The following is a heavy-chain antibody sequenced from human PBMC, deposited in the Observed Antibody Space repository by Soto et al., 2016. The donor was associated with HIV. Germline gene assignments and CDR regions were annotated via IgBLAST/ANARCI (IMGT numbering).Heavy chain of an antibody. CDR1: GGSISSSSYY. Sequence: QVRLQESGPGLVKPSETLSLTCIVSGGSISSSSYYWGWIRQPPGKGLEWIGSLYYSGSTYYNPSLKSRVTISIDTSKNQFSLKLSSVTAADTAVYYCARQSSGGGGYTTYYYMDVWAKGPRSPSP. J-gene: IGHJ6*03. CDR2: LYYSGST. CDR3: ARQSSGGGGYTTYYYMDV. V-gene: IGHV4-39*01. D-gene: IGHD3-16*01.